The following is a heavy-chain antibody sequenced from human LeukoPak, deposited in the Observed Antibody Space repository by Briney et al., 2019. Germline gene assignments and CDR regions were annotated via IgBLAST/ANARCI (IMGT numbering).Heavy chain of an antibody. V-gene: IGHV3-21*01. J-gene: IGHJ4*02. Sequence: PGESLRLSCAASGFTFSSYTMNWVRQAPGKGLEWVSSISSSSSYIYYADSVKGRFTISRDNAKNSLYLQMNSLRAEDTAVYYCASDSYCSGGSCYPCFDYWGQGTLVTVSS. CDR3: ASDSYCSGGSCYPCFDY. CDR2: ISSSSSYI. CDR1: GFTFSSYT. D-gene: IGHD2-15*01.